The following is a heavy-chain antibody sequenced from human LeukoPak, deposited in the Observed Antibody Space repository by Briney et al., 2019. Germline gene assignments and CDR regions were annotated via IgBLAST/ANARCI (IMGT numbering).Heavy chain of an antibody. CDR1: GGSISSYY. CDR3: ARHIQQWLPDY. J-gene: IGHJ4*02. Sequence: SETLSLTCTVSGGSISSYYWSWIRQPPGKGLEWIGYIYYSGSTNYNPTLKSRVTMSVDTSKNQVSLKLSSVTAADTAVYYCARHIQQWLPDYWGRGTLVTVSS. D-gene: IGHD6-19*01. CDR2: IYYSGST. V-gene: IGHV4-59*08.